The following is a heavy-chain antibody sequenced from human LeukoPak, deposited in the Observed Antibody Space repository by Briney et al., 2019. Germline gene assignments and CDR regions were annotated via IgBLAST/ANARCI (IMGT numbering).Heavy chain of an antibody. D-gene: IGHD3-3*01. J-gene: IGHJ6*02. Sequence: SQTLSLTCTVSGGSISSGSYYWSWIRQPAGKGLEWIGRIYTSGSTNYNPSLKSRVTISVDTSKTQFSLKLSSVTAADTAVYYCARDSAAYDFWSGYWNYYYGMDVWGQGTTVTVSS. CDR3: ARDSAAYDFWSGYWNYYYGMDV. V-gene: IGHV4-61*02. CDR2: IYTSGST. CDR1: GGSISSGSYY.